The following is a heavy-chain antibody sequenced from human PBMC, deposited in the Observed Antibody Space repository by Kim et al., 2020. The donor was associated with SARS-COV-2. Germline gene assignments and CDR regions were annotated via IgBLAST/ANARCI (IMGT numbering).Heavy chain of an antibody. CDR1: GFTFSSYA. J-gene: IGHJ6*02. D-gene: IGHD6-13*01. Sequence: GGSLRLSCSASGFTFSSYAMHWVRQAPGKGLEYVSAISSNGGSTYYADSVKGRFTISSDNSKNTLYLQMSSLRAEDTAVYYCVTGGIYDIAAAGNYYYYGMDVWGQGTTVTVSS. CDR3: VTGGIYDIAAAGNYYYYGMDV. V-gene: IGHV3-64D*06. CDR2: ISSNGGST.